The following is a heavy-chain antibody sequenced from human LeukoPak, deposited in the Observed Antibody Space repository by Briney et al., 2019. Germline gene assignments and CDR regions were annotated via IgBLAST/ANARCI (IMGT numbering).Heavy chain of an antibody. D-gene: IGHD1-7*01. CDR3: ARVAGTHPWFDP. CDR1: GGTFSSYA. Sequence: SVKVSCKASGGTFSSYAISWVRQAPGQGLEWMGGIIPIFGTANYAQKFQGRVTITADESTSTAYMELSSLRSEDTAVYYCARVAGTHPWFDPWGQGTLVTVSS. J-gene: IGHJ5*02. V-gene: IGHV1-69*01. CDR2: IIPIFGTA.